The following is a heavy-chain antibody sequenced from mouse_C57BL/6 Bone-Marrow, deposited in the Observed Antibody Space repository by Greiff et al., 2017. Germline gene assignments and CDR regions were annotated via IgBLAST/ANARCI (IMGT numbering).Heavy chain of an antibody. D-gene: IGHD1-1*01. V-gene: IGHV1-81*01. CDR1: GYTFTSYG. CDR3: ARRSYYYGSSLYYYAMDY. Sequence: QVQLQQSGAELARPGASVKLSCKASGYTFTSYGISWVKQRTGQGLEWIGEIYPRSGNTSYNEKFKGKATLTADKSSSTAYMELRSLTSEDSAVYFCARRSYYYGSSLYYYAMDYWGQGTSVTVSS. CDR2: IYPRSGNT. J-gene: IGHJ4*01.